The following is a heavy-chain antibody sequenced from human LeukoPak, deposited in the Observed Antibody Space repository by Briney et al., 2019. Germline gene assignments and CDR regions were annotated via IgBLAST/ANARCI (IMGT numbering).Heavy chain of an antibody. CDR2: IKQDGSEK. CDR1: GFPFTTYW. V-gene: IGHV3-7*01. CDR3: ARGRSITTTGNYWFDP. Sequence: PGGSLRLSCAASGFPFTTYWLSWVRQAPGKGLEGVANIKQDGSEKYHVDSVKGRFTISRDNTKNSLYLQMNSLRAEDTAVYYCARGRSITTTGNYWFDPWGQGTLVTVSS. D-gene: IGHD1-1*01. J-gene: IGHJ5*02.